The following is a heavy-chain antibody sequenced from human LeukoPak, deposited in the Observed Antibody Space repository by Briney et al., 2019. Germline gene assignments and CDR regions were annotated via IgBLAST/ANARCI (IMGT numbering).Heavy chain of an antibody. CDR2: IYYSGST. J-gene: IGHJ4*02. D-gene: IGHD3-22*01. CDR1: GGSISSSSYY. V-gene: IGHV4-39*07. Sequence: KSSETLSLTCAVSGGSISSSSYYWGWIRQPPGKGLEWIGSIYYSGSTYYNPSLKSRVTISVDTSKNQFSLKLSSVTAADTAVYYCAREARYYDSSGYYEDYWGQGTLVTVSS. CDR3: AREARYYDSSGYYEDY.